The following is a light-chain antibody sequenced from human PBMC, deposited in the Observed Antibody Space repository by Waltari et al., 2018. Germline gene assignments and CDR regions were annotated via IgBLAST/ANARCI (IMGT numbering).Light chain of an antibody. CDR1: ISDVGGYNY. CDR3: CSYAGSYPYV. CDR2: DGS. Sequence: QSALTQPRSVSGSPGQSVTLSCTVTISDVGGYNYVPWYQQHPVKAPKLMIYDGSKRPSGVPERFSGSKSGKTASLTISGLQAEDEADYYCCSYAGSYPYVFGTGTKVTVL. V-gene: IGLV2-11*01. J-gene: IGLJ1*01.